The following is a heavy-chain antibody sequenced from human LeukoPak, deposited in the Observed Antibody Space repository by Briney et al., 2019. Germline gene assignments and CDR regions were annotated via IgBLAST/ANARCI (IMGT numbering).Heavy chain of an antibody. Sequence: PSETLSLTCDVSGASIGGSPHYWAWIRQSPGKGLEWLANVYYSGSTYKNQSLKSRVTVSVDTSKNQFSLKLTSMTAADTTVYYCARHMENNEGSGGYGYFDLWGQGTLVTVFS. CDR3: ARHMENNEGSGGYGYFDL. CDR2: VYYSGST. V-gene: IGHV4-39*01. CDR1: GASIGGSPHY. J-gene: IGHJ4*02. D-gene: IGHD2-15*01.